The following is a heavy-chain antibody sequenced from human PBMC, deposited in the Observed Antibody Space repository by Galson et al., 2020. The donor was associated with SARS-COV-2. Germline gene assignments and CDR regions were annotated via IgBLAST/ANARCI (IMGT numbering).Heavy chain of an antibody. Sequence: GGSLRLSYAASGFTVSTNYISWVRLATGKGLEAVSTISSGGSTYYADSVNGRFTISRDNSKNTLYLQMNSLRAEDTAVYYCAIGSIVVVPDWYFDLWGRGTLVTVSS. CDR2: ISSGGST. V-gene: IGHV3-53*01. CDR3: AIGSIVVVPDWYFDL. D-gene: IGHD3-22*01. J-gene: IGHJ2*01. CDR1: GFTVSTNY.